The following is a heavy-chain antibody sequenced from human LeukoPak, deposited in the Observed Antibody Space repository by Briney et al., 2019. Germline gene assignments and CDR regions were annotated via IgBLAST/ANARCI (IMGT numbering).Heavy chain of an antibody. CDR1: GGSLSSYY. Sequence: SETLSLTCTVSGGSLSSYYWSWIRQPPGKGLEWIGYIFYSGSTKYNPSLKSRVTISVDTSKNQFSLKLSSVTAADTAVYYCARDFAPALGYDYVWGSYRQEGAFDIWGQGTMVTVSS. CDR2: IFYSGST. J-gene: IGHJ3*02. V-gene: IGHV4-59*01. D-gene: IGHD3-16*02. CDR3: ARDFAPALGYDYVWGSYRQEGAFDI.